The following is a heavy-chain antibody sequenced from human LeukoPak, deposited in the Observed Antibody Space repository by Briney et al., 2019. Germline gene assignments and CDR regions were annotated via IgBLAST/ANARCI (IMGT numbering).Heavy chain of an antibody. CDR3: ARRGGYSRYDEVDY. D-gene: IGHD5-12*01. CDR2: IYYSGST. CDR1: GGSISSSSYY. V-gene: IGHV4-39*07. Sequence: SETLSLTCTVSGGSISSSSYYWGWIRQPPGKGLEWIGSIYYSGSTNYNPSLKSRVTMSVDTSKNQLSLKLSSVTALDTAVYYCARRGGYSRYDEVDYWGQGTLVTVSS. J-gene: IGHJ4*02.